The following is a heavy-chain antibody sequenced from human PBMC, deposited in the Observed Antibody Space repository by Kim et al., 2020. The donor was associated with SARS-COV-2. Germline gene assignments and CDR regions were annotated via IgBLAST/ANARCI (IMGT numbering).Heavy chain of an antibody. CDR3: AKGLHWYGSGSYWLDY. CDR2: ISDSGDDT. V-gene: IGHV3-23*01. Sequence: GGSLRLSCAASGFTFGNYGMAWVRRAPGKGLELVSVISDSGDDTDFGDSVKGRFTVSRDNSKNTLYLQLNSLRAEDTAVYYCAKGLHWYGSGSYWLDYWGQGTLVTVSS. CDR1: GFTFGNYG. J-gene: IGHJ4*02. D-gene: IGHD3-10*01.